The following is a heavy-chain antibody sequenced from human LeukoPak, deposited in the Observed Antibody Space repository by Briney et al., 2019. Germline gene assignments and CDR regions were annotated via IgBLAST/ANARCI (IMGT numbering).Heavy chain of an antibody. V-gene: IGHV4-4*02. Sequence: SETLSLTCAVSGGSISSSNCWTWVRQPPGKGLEWIGEIYHRGSTNYNPSLKSRVTISIDKSKSQFSLKLNSVTAADTAVYYCASAYSSTYYYMDVWGKGTTVTVSS. CDR1: GGSISSSNC. D-gene: IGHD2-2*01. CDR3: ASAYSSTYYYMDV. CDR2: IYHRGST. J-gene: IGHJ6*03.